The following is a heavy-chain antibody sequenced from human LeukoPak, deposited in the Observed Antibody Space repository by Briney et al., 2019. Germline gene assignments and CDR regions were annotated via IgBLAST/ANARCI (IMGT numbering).Heavy chain of an antibody. J-gene: IGHJ4*02. V-gene: IGHV3-7*01. CDR1: GFTFSYYW. CDR2: IKQDGTDK. D-gene: IGHD2-21*02. CDR3: ARGTKAAYCGGDCYSNFDY. Sequence: PGGSLRLSCAASGFTFSYYWMSWVRQAPGKGLEWVANIKQDGTDKYYVDSVRGRFTISRDNAKNSLYLQMNSLRAEDTAVYYCARGTKAAYCGGDCYSNFDYWGQGTLVTVSS.